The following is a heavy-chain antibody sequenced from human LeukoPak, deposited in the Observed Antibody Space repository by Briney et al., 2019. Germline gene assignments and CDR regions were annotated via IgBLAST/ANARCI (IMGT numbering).Heavy chain of an antibody. CDR3: AGKTVTPDY. Sequence: SETLYLTCTVSGGSLSSSSYYWGWIRQPPGKGLEWIGSIYYSGSTYYNPSLKSRVTISVDTSKNQFSLKLSSVTAADTAVYYCAGKTVTPDYWGQGTLVTVSS. D-gene: IGHD4-17*01. CDR1: GGSLSSSSYY. J-gene: IGHJ4*02. V-gene: IGHV4-39*01. CDR2: IYYSGST.